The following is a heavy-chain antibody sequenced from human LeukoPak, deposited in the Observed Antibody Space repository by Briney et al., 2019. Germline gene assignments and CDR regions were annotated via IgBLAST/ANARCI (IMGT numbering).Heavy chain of an antibody. D-gene: IGHD5-24*01. J-gene: IGHJ5*02. CDR1: GGSISSYY. CDR2: IYYSGST. V-gene: IGHV4-59*08. CDR3: ARSVEVTTIFGFDP. Sequence: SETLSLTCTVSGGSISSYYWGWIRQPPGKGLEWIGYIYYSGSTNYNPSLKSRVTISVDTSKNQFSLKLSSVTAADTAVYYCARSVEVTTIFGFDPWGQGTLVTVSS.